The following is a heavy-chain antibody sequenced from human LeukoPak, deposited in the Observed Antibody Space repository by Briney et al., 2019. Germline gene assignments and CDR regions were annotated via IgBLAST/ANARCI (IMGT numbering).Heavy chain of an antibody. V-gene: IGHV4-34*01. CDR3: ARVNFWSGYFLDY. CDR1: GGSFSGYY. Sequence: PSETLSLTCAVYGGSFSGYYWSWIRQPPGKGVEWIGEINHSGSTNYNPSLKSRVTISVDTSKNQFSLKLSSVTAADTAVYYCARVNFWSGYFLDYWGQGTLVTVSS. CDR2: INHSGST. J-gene: IGHJ4*02. D-gene: IGHD3-3*01.